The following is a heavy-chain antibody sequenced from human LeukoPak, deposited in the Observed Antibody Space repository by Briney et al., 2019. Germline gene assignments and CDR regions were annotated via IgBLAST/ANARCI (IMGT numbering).Heavy chain of an antibody. V-gene: IGHV3-23*01. CDR2: ISDSGGST. CDR3: AKRGVVIRVILVGFHKEAYYFES. Sequence: HTGGSLRLSCAVSGITLNNYGMTWFRQAPGKGLEWVAGISDSGGSTKYADSVKGRFTISRDNPKNTLYLQMNSLRAEDTAVYFCAKRGVVIRVILVGFHKEAYYFESWGQGALVTVSS. J-gene: IGHJ4*02. D-gene: IGHD3/OR15-3a*01. CDR1: GITLNNYG.